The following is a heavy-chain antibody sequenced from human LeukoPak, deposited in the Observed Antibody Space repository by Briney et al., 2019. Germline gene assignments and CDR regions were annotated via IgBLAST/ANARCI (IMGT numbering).Heavy chain of an antibody. V-gene: IGHV3-30*02. J-gene: IGHJ4*02. CDR1: GFTFSSYS. CDR3: AKVERYNWNYFDY. Sequence: PGGSLRLSCAASGFTFSSYSMNWVRQAPGKGLEWVAFIRYDGSNKYYADSVKGRFTISRDNSKNTLYLQMNSLRAEDTAVYYCAKVERYNWNYFDYWGQGTLVTVSS. D-gene: IGHD1-20*01. CDR2: IRYDGSNK.